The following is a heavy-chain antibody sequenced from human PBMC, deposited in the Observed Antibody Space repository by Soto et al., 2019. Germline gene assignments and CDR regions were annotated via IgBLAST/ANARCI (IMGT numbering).Heavy chain of an antibody. V-gene: IGHV3-21*01. Sequence: GGSLRLSCAASGFPFSSFGLNWVRQAPGKGLEWVSSISSSGTYIFYADSVKGRFTISRDNTKNSVFLQLDSLRAEDSAVYYCAIRASYYDSSGYFDYWGQGTLVTVSS. CDR1: GFPFSSFG. D-gene: IGHD3-22*01. J-gene: IGHJ4*02. CDR3: AIRASYYDSSGYFDY. CDR2: ISSSGTYI.